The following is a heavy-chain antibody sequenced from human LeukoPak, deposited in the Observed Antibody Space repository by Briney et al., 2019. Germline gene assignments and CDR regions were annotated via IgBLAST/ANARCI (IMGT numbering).Heavy chain of an antibody. D-gene: IGHD6-13*01. V-gene: IGHV3-23*01. Sequence: GGSLRLSCAASGFTFSSYAMSWVRQAPGKGLEWVSAISGSGGSTYYADSVKGRFTISRDNSKNTLYLQMNSLRAEDTAVYYCAKDPVIAEAGHIQDYWGQGTLVTVSS. CDR1: GFTFSSYA. J-gene: IGHJ4*02. CDR3: AKDPVIAEAGHIQDY. CDR2: ISGSGGST.